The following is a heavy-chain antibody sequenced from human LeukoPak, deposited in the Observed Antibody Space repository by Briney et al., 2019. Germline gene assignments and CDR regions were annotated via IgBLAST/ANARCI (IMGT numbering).Heavy chain of an antibody. D-gene: IGHD3-10*01. CDR3: AKRLRGVPDY. J-gene: IGHJ4*02. V-gene: IGHV3-23*01. CDR2: ISGSGDST. CDR1: GFTFSNYW. Sequence: PGGSLRLSCAASGFTFSNYWMSWVRQAPGKGLEWASAISGSGDSTSYADSVMGRFTISRDNSKNTLYLQMNSLRAEDTAVYYCAKRLRGVPDYWGQGTLVTVSS.